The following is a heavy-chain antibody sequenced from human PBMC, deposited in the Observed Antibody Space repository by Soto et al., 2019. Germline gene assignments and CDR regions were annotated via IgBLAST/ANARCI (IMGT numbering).Heavy chain of an antibody. V-gene: IGHV5-51*01. D-gene: IGHD3-9*01. CDR1: GYSFTSYW. J-gene: IGHJ5*02. Sequence: VESLKISCEPSGYSFTSYWIGWVRQNSGKGLEWMGITYPEDSQTLYSPSFQGQVTISVDKSISTVYLQWSSLKASDTATYYCARRRYFDTLLDPWGQGTLVTVSS. CDR2: TYPEDSQT. CDR3: ARRRYFDTLLDP.